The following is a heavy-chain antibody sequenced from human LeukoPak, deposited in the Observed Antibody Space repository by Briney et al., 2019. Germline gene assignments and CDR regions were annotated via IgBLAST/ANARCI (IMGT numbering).Heavy chain of an antibody. CDR3: AKKNLAAAGPNYFDY. Sequence: PGGSLRLSCAASGFTFSTYSMNWVRQAPEKGLEWVAIISGDGAPTDYADSVKGRFTISRDNSRNTLYLQMNSLRVEDTAVYYCAKKNLAAAGPNYFDYWGQGTLVTVSS. J-gene: IGHJ4*02. CDR1: GFTFSTYS. V-gene: IGHV3-23*01. D-gene: IGHD6-13*01. CDR2: ISGDGAPT.